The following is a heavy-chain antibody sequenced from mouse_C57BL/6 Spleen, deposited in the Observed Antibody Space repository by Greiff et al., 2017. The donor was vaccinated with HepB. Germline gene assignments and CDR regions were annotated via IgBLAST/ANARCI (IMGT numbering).Heavy chain of an antibody. CDR1: GYSITSGYY. J-gene: IGHJ4*01. CDR2: ISYDGSN. V-gene: IGHV3-6*01. CDR3: ARYDYGSSYAMDY. D-gene: IGHD1-1*01. Sequence: EVQVVESGPGLVKPSQSLSLTCSVTGYSITSGYYWNWIRQFPGNKLEWMGYISYDGSNNSNPSLKNRISITRDTSKNQFFLRLNSVTTEDTATYYCARYDYGSSYAMDYWGQGTSVTVSS.